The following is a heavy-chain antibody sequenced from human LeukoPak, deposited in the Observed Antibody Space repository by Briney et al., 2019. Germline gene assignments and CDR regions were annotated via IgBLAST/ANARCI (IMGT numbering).Heavy chain of an antibody. D-gene: IGHD3-10*01. V-gene: IGHV4-30-4*01. J-gene: IGHJ4*02. CDR1: GGSISSDDYY. CDR2: IYYSGST. CDR3: ASGEGGFGEFLYYFDY. Sequence: SETLSLTCTVSGGSISSDDYYWSWIRQPPGKGLEWIGYIYYSGSTYYNPSLKSRVTISVDTSKNQFSLKLSSVTAADTAVYYCASGEGGFGEFLYYFDYWGQGTLVTVSS.